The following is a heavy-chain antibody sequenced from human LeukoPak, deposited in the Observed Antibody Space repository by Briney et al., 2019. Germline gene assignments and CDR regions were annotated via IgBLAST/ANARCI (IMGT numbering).Heavy chain of an antibody. V-gene: IGHV1-2*02. CDR3: ARLLFRYYYDSSGYYPDAFDI. J-gene: IGHJ3*02. D-gene: IGHD3-22*01. CDR2: INPNSGGT. CDR1: GYTFTGYY. Sequence: ASVKVPCKASGYTFTGYYMHWVRQAPGRGLEWMGWINPNSGGTNYAQKFQGRVTMTRDTSISTAYMELSRLRSDDTAVYYCARLLFRYYYDSSGYYPDAFDIWGQGTMVTVSS.